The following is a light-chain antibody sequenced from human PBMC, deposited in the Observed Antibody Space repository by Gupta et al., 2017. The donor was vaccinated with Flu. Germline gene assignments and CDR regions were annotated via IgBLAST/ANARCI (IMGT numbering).Light chain of an antibody. CDR1: QSVRSTY. Sequence: ELVLTQSAGTLTLSPGQRATLSCSARQSVRSTYLAWYQQKPGQAPRLLIYGASSRATGIPDRFSGSGSGTEFTLTISRLEPEDFAVYYCQQDGSSPFTFGGGTKVEIK. J-gene: IGKJ4*01. V-gene: IGKV3-20*01. CDR2: GAS. CDR3: QQDGSSPFT.